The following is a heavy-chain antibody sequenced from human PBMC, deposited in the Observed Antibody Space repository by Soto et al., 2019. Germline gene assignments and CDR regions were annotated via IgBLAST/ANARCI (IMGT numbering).Heavy chain of an antibody. V-gene: IGHV5-10-1*01. J-gene: IGHJ6*02. D-gene: IGHD2-2*01. CDR1: GYSFTSYW. CDR3: ARNLGYQLLFGMDV. Sequence: GESLKISCKGSGYSFTSYWISWVRQMPGKSLEWMGRIDPSDSYTNYSPSFQGHVTISADKSISTAYLKWSSLKASDTAMYYCARNLGYQLLFGMDVWGQGTTVTVYS. CDR2: IDPSDSYT.